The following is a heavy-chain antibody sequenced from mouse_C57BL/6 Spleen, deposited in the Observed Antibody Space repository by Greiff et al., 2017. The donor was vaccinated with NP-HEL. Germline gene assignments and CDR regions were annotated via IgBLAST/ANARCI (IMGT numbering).Heavy chain of an antibody. CDR1: GYTFTSYW. Sequence: VQLQQPGAELVRPGTSVKLSCKASGYTFTSYWMHWVKQRPGQGLEWIGVIDPSDSYTNYNQKFKGKATLTVDTSSSTAYMQLSSLTSEDSAVYYCARGGGYSYWGQGTTLTVSS. CDR2: IDPSDSYT. V-gene: IGHV1-59*01. J-gene: IGHJ2*01. D-gene: IGHD1-3*01. CDR3: ARGGGYSY.